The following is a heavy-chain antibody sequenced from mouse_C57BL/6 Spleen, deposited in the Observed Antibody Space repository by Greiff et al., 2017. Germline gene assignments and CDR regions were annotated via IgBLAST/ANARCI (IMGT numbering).Heavy chain of an antibody. V-gene: IGHV5-15*01. J-gene: IGHJ4*01. CDR2: ISNLAYSI. Sequence: EVQLVESGGGLVQPGGSLKLSCAASGFTFSDYGMAWVRQAPRKGPEGVAFISNLAYSIYYADTVTGRFTISRENAKNTLYLEMSSLRSEDTAMYYCARHDYGSRRDYAMDYWGQGTSVTVSS. CDR3: ARHDYGSRRDYAMDY. D-gene: IGHD1-1*01. CDR1: GFTFSDYG.